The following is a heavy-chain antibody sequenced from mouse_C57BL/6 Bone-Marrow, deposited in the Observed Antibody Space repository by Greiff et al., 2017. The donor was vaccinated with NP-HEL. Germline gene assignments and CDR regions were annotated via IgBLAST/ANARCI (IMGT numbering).Heavy chain of an antibody. Sequence: QVQLQQSGPELVKPGASVKLSCKASGYTFTSYWMHWVKQRPGQGLEWIGNINPSNGGTNYNEKFKSKATLTVDKSSSTAYMPLSSLTSEDSAVYDCARMDYGNHDWYIDVWGTGTTVTVSS. CDR3: ARMDYGNHDWYIDV. CDR1: GYTFTSYW. V-gene: IGHV1-53*01. CDR2: INPSNGGT. D-gene: IGHD2-1*01. J-gene: IGHJ1*03.